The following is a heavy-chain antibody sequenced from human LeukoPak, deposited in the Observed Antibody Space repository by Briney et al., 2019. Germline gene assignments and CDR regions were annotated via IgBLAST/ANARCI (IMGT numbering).Heavy chain of an antibody. V-gene: IGHV3-66*02. CDR2: IYSGGST. J-gene: IGHJ4*02. D-gene: IGHD3-22*01. CDR1: GFTVSNNY. CDR3: ARRSSSGYYYFDS. Sequence: PGGSLRLSCAASGFTVSNNYMSWVRQAPGKGLEWVSVIYSGGSTYYADSVKGRFTFSRDNSKNTLYLQMNSLRAGDTAMYYCARRSSSGYYYFDSWGQGTLVTVSS.